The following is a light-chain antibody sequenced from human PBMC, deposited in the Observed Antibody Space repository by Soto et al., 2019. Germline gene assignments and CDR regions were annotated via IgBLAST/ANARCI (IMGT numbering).Light chain of an antibody. V-gene: IGKV3-11*01. CDR3: QQRGNLPYT. J-gene: IGKJ2*01. CDR2: DAS. Sequence: EIVLTQSPATLSLSPGERATLSCRASQSVTRYLAWYQQKPGQAPRLLIYDASNRATGIPARFSGSGSGTDFPLTISSLEPEDFAVYYCQQRGNLPYTFGQGTNLEIK. CDR1: QSVTRY.